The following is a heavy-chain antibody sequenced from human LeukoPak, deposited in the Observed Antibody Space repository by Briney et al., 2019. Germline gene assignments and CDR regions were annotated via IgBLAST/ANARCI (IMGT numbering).Heavy chain of an antibody. CDR1: GYTFTGYY. CDR2: INPNSGGT. J-gene: IGHJ6*03. Sequence: ASVKVSCKASGYTFTGYYMHWVRQAPGQGLEWMGWINPNSGGTNYAQKFQGRVTMTRDTSISTAYMELSRLRSDDTAVYYCAREVVPAAMGDYYYMDVWGKGTTVTVSS. D-gene: IGHD2-2*01. CDR3: AREVVPAAMGDYYYMDV. V-gene: IGHV1-2*02.